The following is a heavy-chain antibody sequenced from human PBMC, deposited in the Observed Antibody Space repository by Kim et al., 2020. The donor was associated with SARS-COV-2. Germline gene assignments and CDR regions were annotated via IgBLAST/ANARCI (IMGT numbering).Heavy chain of an antibody. J-gene: IGHJ6*02. D-gene: IGHD4-4*01. Sequence: YAQKVQGRVTRPRDTSVGAAYMELSRLRSDDTAVYYCARTDSNYAYGMDVWGQGTTVTVSS. V-gene: IGHV1-2*02. CDR3: ARTDSNYAYGMDV.